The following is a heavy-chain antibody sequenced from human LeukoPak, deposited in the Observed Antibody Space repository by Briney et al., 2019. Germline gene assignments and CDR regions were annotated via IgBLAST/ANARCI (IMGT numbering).Heavy chain of an antibody. CDR3: ARATYYYGSGSYYDLDY. V-gene: IGHV3-30-3*01. J-gene: IGHJ4*02. D-gene: IGHD3-10*01. Sequence: GGSLRLSCAASGFTFSSYAMHWVRQAPGKGLEGVAVISYDGSNKYYADSVKGRFTISRDNSKNTLYLQMNSLRAEDTAVYYCARATYYYGSGSYYDLDYWGQGTLVTVSS. CDR1: GFTFSSYA. CDR2: ISYDGSNK.